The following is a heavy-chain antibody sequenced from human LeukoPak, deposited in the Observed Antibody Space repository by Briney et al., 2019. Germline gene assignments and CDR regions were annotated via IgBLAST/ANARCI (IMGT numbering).Heavy chain of an antibody. CDR3: ARDREGAEYDY. CDR1: GFTFSSYS. Sequence: PGVTLRLSCAASGFTFSSYSMNWVRQAPGKGLEWVSSISSSSSYIYYADSVKGRFTISRDNAKNSLYLQMNSLRAEDTAVYYCARDREGAEYDYWGQGTLVTVSS. D-gene: IGHD2/OR15-2a*01. J-gene: IGHJ4*02. CDR2: ISSSSSYI. V-gene: IGHV3-21*01.